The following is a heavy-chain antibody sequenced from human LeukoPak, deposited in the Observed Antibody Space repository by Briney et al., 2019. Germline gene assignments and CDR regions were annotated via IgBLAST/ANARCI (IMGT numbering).Heavy chain of an antibody. D-gene: IGHD2-2*02. CDR3: ARRNDIVVVPAAISGVDFDY. V-gene: IGHV1-18*01. CDR1: GYTFISYG. Sequence: ASVKVSCKASGYTFISYGITWVRQAPGQGLEWMGWISAYNGYTQYAQKFQGRVTMTTDTSTSTAYMELRSLRSDDTAVYYCARRNDIVVVPAAISGVDFDYWGQGTLVTVSS. CDR2: ISAYNGYT. J-gene: IGHJ4*02.